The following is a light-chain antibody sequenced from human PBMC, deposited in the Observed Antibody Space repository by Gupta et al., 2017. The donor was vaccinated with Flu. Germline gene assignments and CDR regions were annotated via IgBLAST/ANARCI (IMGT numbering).Light chain of an antibody. CDR2: AAS. V-gene: IGKV1-39*01. J-gene: IGKJ1*01. CDR1: QNIYKN. CDR3: QQNYNIPWT. Sequence: PSSLSASVGDRVTITCRAGQNIYKNLNWYQQKPGKAPNLLIYAASTLQSGVPSRFSGSGSGTDFTLTLNNRQPEDFATYYCQQNYNIPWTFGQGTRVE.